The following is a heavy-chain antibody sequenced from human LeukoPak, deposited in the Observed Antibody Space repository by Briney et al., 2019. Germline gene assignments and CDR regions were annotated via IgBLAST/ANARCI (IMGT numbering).Heavy chain of an antibody. V-gene: IGHV3-53*01. Sequence: PGGSLRLSCAASGFTVITNDMTWVRQAPGKGLEWVSVIYSDGNTKYADSVQGRFTISRDNSKKNLYLEMNSLSPDDTAVYYCARGVEPLAANTLAYWGQGTLVTVSS. D-gene: IGHD1-14*01. J-gene: IGHJ4*02. CDR3: ARGVEPLAANTLAY. CDR1: GFTVITND. CDR2: IYSDGNT.